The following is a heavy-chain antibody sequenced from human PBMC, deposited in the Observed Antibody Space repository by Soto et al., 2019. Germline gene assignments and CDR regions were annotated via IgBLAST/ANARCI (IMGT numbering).Heavy chain of an antibody. D-gene: IGHD5-18*01. CDR3: ARDDKYNYGQDY. J-gene: IGHJ4*02. Sequence: ETLSLTCTVSGGSISSDIHYWGWIRQAPGKGLEWVSYISSSSTIYYADSVKGRFTISRDNAKNSLYLQMNSLRDEDTAVYYCARDDKYNYGQDYWGQGTQVTVSS. V-gene: IGHV3-48*02. CDR2: ISSSSTI. CDR1: GGSISSDIHY.